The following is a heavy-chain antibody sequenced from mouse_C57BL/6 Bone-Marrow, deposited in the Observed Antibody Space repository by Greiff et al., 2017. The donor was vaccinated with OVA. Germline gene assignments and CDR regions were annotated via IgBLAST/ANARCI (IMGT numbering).Heavy chain of an antibody. D-gene: IGHD2-4*01. V-gene: IGHV1-81*01. CDR2: IYPRSGNT. J-gene: IGHJ3*01. Sequence: QVQLKQSGAELARPGASVKLSCKASGYTFTSYGISWVKQRTGQGLEWIGEIYPRSGNTYYNEKFKGKATLTADKSSSTAYMELRSLTSEDSAVYFCARRYYDYDGGLRFAYWGQGTLVTVSA. CDR3: ARRYYDYDGGLRFAY. CDR1: GYTFTSYG.